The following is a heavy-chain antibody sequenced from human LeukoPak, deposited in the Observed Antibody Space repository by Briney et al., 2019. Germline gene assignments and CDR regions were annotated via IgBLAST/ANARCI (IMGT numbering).Heavy chain of an antibody. V-gene: IGHV1-24*01. Sequence: GGSLRLSCAASGFTFSSYWMSWVRQAPGKGLEWMGGFDPEDGETIYAQKFQGRVTMTEDTSTDTAYMELSSLRSEDTAVYYCATVFVDCSSTSCPFDPWGQGTLVTVSS. CDR3: ATVFVDCSSTSCPFDP. CDR2: FDPEDGET. D-gene: IGHD2-2*01. J-gene: IGHJ5*02. CDR1: GFTFSSYW.